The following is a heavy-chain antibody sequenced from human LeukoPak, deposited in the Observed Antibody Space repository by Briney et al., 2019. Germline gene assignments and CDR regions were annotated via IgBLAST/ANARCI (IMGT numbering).Heavy chain of an antibody. D-gene: IGHD3-10*01. CDR3: ARDAPGVRGRHYYYYGMDV. J-gene: IGHJ6*02. V-gene: IGHV3-9*01. CDR2: ISWNSGSV. CDR1: GFAFDDYA. Sequence: PGRSLRLSCAASGFAFDDYAMHWVRQAPGKGLEWVSGISWNSGSVGYADSVKGRFTISRDNAKNSLYLQMNSLRAEDTALYYCARDAPGVRGRHYYYYGMDVWGQGTTVTVSS.